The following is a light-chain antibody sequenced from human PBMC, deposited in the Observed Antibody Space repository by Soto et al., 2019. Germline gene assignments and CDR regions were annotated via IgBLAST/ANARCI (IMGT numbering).Light chain of an antibody. CDR1: QMLVLSDGIAY. CDR3: MQGTHWPIT. CDR2: KVS. J-gene: IGKJ5*01. V-gene: IGKV2-30*02. Sequence: DGVMTQSPLSLPVTLIQPASVSCXSNQMLVLSDGIAYFSWFQQRPGRSPRRLIYKVSNRDSGVPARFSGSGSGTDFALKISRVEAEDVGVYYCMQGTHWPITFGQGTRLEIK.